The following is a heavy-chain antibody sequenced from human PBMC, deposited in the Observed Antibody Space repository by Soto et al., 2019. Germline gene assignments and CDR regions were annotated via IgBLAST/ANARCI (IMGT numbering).Heavy chain of an antibody. V-gene: IGHV3-23*01. CDR2: ISGSGGST. CDR1: GFTFSSYA. CDR3: AKSHEFGVVILYYFDY. J-gene: IGHJ4*02. Sequence: GGSLRLSCAASGFTFSSYAMSGVRQAPGKGLEWVSAISGSGGSTYYADSVKGRFTISRDNSKNTLYLQMNSLRAEDTAVYYCAKSHEFGVVILYYFDYWGQGTLVTVSS. D-gene: IGHD3-3*01.